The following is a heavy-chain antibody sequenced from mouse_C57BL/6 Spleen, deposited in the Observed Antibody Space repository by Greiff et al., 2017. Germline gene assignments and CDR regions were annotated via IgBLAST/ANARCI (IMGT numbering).Heavy chain of an antibody. CDR2: IDPSDSYT. J-gene: IGHJ3*01. D-gene: IGHD3-2*02. CDR1: GYTFTSYW. CDR3: ARELRLQWGFAY. Sequence: VQLQQPGAELVMPGASVKLSCKASGYTFTSYWMHWVKQRPGQGLEWIGEIDPSDSYTNYNQKFKGKSPLTVDKSSSTAYMQLSSLTSEDSAVYYCARELRLQWGFAYWGQGTLVTVSA. V-gene: IGHV1-69*01.